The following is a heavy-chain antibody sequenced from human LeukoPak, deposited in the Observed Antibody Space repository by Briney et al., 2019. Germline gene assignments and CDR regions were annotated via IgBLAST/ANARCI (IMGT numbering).Heavy chain of an antibody. CDR3: ARDISSIGPPLEVYFDY. Sequence: ASLKVSCKASGYTFTSYGISWVRQAPGQGLEWMGWINPNSGGTNYAQKFQGRVTMTRDTSISTAYMELSRLRSDDTAVYYCARDISSIGPPLEVYFDYWGQGTLVTVSS. CDR2: INPNSGGT. CDR1: GYTFTSYG. V-gene: IGHV1-2*02. J-gene: IGHJ4*02. D-gene: IGHD1-1*01.